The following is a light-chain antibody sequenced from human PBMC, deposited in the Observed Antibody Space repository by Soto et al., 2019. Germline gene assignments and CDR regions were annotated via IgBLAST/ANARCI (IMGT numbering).Light chain of an antibody. Sequence: EVVLTQSPGTLSLSPGERAILSCRASQSVNSRYLAWYQQKHGQAPRLLISGASSRATGIPDRFSGSGSGTDFTLIINRLEAEDCAVYYCQHYDNSPLTFGGGTKVEI. CDR1: QSVNSRY. J-gene: IGKJ4*01. CDR3: QHYDNSPLT. V-gene: IGKV3-20*01. CDR2: GAS.